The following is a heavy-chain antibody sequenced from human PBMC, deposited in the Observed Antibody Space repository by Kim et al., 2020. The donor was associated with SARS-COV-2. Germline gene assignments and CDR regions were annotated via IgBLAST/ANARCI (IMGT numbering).Heavy chain of an antibody. D-gene: IGHD2-21*02. CDR2: ISSSSSYT. CDR3: ARDRLGGNSWDTTEEGYGMDV. V-gene: IGHV3-11*06. CDR1: GFTFSDYY. Sequence: GGSLRLSCAASGFTFSDYYMSWIRQAPGKGLEWVSYISSSSSYTNYADSVKGRFTISRDNAKNSLYLQMNSLRAEDTAVYYCARDRLGGNSWDTTEEGYGMDVWGQGTTVTVSS. J-gene: IGHJ6*02.